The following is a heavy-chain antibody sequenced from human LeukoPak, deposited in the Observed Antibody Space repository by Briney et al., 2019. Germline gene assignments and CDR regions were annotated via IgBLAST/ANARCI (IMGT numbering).Heavy chain of an antibody. CDR2: ISSDGSHK. CDR1: GFTFRVYA. D-gene: IGHD6-19*01. J-gene: IGHJ4*02. V-gene: IGHV3-30*04. Sequence: GGSLRLSCAASGFTFRVYAMHGVREAPGKGMEWVAVISSDGSHKFYADSVKGRFTISRDNSKNTLYLQMDSPRPEDTAMYYCARKAVAGTPSPFDYWGQGTLVTVSS. CDR3: ARKAVAGTPSPFDY.